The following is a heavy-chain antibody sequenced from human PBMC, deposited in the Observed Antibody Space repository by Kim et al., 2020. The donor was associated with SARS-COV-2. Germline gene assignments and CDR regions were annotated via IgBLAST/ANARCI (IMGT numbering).Heavy chain of an antibody. D-gene: IGHD1-7*01. Sequence: ASVKVSCKASGYSLTDYAVNWVRLAPGQGLQWVGWMIPDSGRTGSAKQFQGRLTLTRDTSINTAYMELSSLRSDDTAVYYCVREGIGSTGTVTYHSMDVW. CDR3: VREGIGSTGTVTYHSMDV. V-gene: IGHV1-8*02. J-gene: IGHJ6*03. CDR2: MIPDSGRT. CDR1: GYSLTDYA.